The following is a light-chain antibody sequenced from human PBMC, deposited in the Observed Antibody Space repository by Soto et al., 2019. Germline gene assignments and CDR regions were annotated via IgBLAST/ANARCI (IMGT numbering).Light chain of an antibody. CDR3: QQYNKWPPWT. J-gene: IGKJ1*01. V-gene: IGKV3-11*01. CDR2: DTS. Sequence: EVVLTQSPATLSLSPGERATLSCRASQTVSNKLAWYQHKPGQAPRLLIYDTSNRATGIPARFSGSGSGTDFTLTISSLRSEDFAVYYCQQYNKWPPWTFGQGTKVDIK. CDR1: QTVSNK.